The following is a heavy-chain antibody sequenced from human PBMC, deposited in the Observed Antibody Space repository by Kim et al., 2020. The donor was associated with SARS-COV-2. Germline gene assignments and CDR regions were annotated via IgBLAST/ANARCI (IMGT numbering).Heavy chain of an antibody. CDR3: ASQGAHYGSGSYQMFEFDP. D-gene: IGHD3-10*01. J-gene: IGHJ5*02. Sequence: SETLSLTCTVSGGSISSSSYYWGWIRQPPGKGLEWIGSIYYSGSTYYNPSLKSRVTISVDTSKNQFSLKLSSVTAADTAVYYCASQGAHYGSGSYQMFEFDPWGQGTLVTVSS. CDR2: IYYSGST. V-gene: IGHV4-39*01. CDR1: GGSISSSSYY.